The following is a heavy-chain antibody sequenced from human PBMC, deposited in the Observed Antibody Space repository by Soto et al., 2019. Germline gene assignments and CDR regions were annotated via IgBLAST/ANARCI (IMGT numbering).Heavy chain of an antibody. J-gene: IGHJ6*02. CDR2: IDPSDSYT. D-gene: IGHD6-6*01. CDR3: ARRLVTYSYGMDV. CDR1: GYSFTNYW. V-gene: IGHV5-10-1*01. Sequence: GESLKISCNGSGYSFTNYWISLVLQMPGKGLEWMGRIDPSDSYTNYSPSFQGHVTISADKSISTAYLQWSSLKASDTAMYYCARRLVTYSYGMDVWGQGTTVTVSS.